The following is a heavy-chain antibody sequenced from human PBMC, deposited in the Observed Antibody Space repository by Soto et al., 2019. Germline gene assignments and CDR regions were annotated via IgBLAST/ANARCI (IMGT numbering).Heavy chain of an antibody. J-gene: IGHJ4*02. CDR2: FYYSGST. V-gene: IGHV4-59*01. CDR1: GGSISSYY. CDR3: ARDDGGYGNY. D-gene: IGHD4-17*01. Sequence: QVQLQESGPGLVKPSETLSLTCTVSGGSISSYYWSWIRQPPGKGLEWIGYFYYSGSTNYNPALKSRVTISVDPSKNQLSLKLSSVTAAGTAVYYCARDDGGYGNYWGQGSLGTVSS.